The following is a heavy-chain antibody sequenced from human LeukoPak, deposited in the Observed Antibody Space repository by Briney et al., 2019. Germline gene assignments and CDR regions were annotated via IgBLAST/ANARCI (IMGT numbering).Heavy chain of an antibody. CDR1: GFTFSSYW. V-gene: IGHV3-74*01. J-gene: IGHJ6*03. Sequence: GGSLRLSCAASGFTFSSYWMHWVRQAPGKGLVWVSRINSDGSSTSYADSVKGRFTISRDNAKNTLYLQMNSLRAEDTAVYYCARVRYDIYYYMDVWGKGTTVTVSS. CDR2: INSDGSST. CDR3: ARVRYDIYYYMDV. D-gene: IGHD3-9*01.